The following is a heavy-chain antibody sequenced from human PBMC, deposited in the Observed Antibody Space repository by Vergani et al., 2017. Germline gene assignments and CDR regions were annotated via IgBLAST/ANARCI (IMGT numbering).Heavy chain of an antibody. Sequence: EVQLVESGGGLVQPGGSLRLSCAASGFTFSSYWMHWVRQAPGKGLVWVSRINSDGSSTSYADSVKGRFTISRDNAKNTLYLQMNSLRAEDTAVYYCARDKPFSYSSSWYHYYYMDVWGKGTTVTVSS. V-gene: IGHV3-74*01. J-gene: IGHJ6*03. CDR3: ARDKPFSYSSSWYHYYYMDV. D-gene: IGHD6-13*01. CDR2: INSDGSST. CDR1: GFTFSSYW.